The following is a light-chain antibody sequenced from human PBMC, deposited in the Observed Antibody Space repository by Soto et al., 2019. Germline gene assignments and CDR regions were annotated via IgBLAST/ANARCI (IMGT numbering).Light chain of an antibody. J-gene: IGLJ3*02. Sequence: QSVLTQPPSVSGAPGQRVTISCTGSSSNIGAGYDVHWYQQLPGTAPKLLIYGNSNRPSGVPDRFFGSKSGTSASLAITGLQVEDEADYYCQSYDSSLSAWVFGGGTKLTVL. CDR3: QSYDSSLSAWV. V-gene: IGLV1-40*01. CDR1: SSNIGAGYD. CDR2: GNS.